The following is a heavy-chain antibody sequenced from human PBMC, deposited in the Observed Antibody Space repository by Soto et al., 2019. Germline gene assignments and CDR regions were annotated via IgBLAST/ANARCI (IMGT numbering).Heavy chain of an antibody. CDR2: ISYDGSNK. Sequence: QVQLVESGGDVVQPGRSLRLSCTASGFTFSTYSMHWVRQAPGKGLEWVAVISYDGSNKYYADSVKGRFTISRDNSKNTLYLQMNRLGSEDTAVYFCARGGYYYGSGSYYNAFDIWGQGTMVTVSS. CDR3: ARGGYYYGSGSYYNAFDI. V-gene: IGHV3-30-3*01. CDR1: GFTFSTYS. J-gene: IGHJ3*02. D-gene: IGHD3-10*01.